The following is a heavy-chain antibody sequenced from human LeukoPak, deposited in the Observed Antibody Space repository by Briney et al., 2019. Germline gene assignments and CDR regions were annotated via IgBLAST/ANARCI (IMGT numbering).Heavy chain of an antibody. D-gene: IGHD6-19*01. CDR1: GFTFSSYG. Sequence: GGTLRLSCAASGFTFSSYGMSWVRQAPGKGLEWVSYISSSGSTIYYADSVKGRFTISRDNAKNSLYLQMNSLRAEDTAVYYCARGSGSSGWLAHFDYWGQGTLVTVSS. V-gene: IGHV3-48*04. J-gene: IGHJ4*02. CDR2: ISSSGSTI. CDR3: ARGSGSSGWLAHFDY.